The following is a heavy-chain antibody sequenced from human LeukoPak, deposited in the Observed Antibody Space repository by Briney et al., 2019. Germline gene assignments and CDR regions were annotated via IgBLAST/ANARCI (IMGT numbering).Heavy chain of an antibody. Sequence: PSETLSLTCTVSSGSISSGGYYWVWIRQPPGKGLEWIGSIYYSGTSYYNPSLTSRVTISVDTSNNQFSLKLSSVTAADTAVYYCARAVMVAVAGGRFDYWGQGTLVTVSS. CDR2: IYYSGTS. D-gene: IGHD6-19*01. V-gene: IGHV4-39*07. CDR1: SGSISSGGYY. CDR3: ARAVMVAVAGGRFDY. J-gene: IGHJ4*02.